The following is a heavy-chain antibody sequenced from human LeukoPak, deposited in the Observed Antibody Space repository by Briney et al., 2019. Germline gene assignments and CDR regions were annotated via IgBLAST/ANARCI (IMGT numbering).Heavy chain of an antibody. V-gene: IGHV1-58*01. CDR1: GFTFTSAA. CDR2: IVVGSGNT. CDR3: AAGPYCSGGSCYQNWFDP. J-gene: IGHJ5*02. D-gene: IGHD2-15*01. Sequence: SVKGSCKAFGFTFTSAAVQWVLQARGRRLEWIGWIVVGSGNTNYAQKFQERVTITRDMSTSTAYMELSSLRSEDTAVYYCAAGPYCSGGSCYQNWFDPWGQGTLVTVSS.